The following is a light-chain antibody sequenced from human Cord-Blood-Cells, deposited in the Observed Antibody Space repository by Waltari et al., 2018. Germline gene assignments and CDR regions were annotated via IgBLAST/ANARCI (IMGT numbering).Light chain of an antibody. J-gene: IGKJ1*01. CDR1: QSVSSSY. Sequence: KQSPGTLSLSPGESATLSCRASQSVSSSYLAWYQQKPGQAPRLLIYGASSRATGIPDRFSGSGSGTDFTLTISRLEPEDFAVYYCQQYGSSPRTFGQGTKVEIK. CDR2: GAS. V-gene: IGKV3-20*01. CDR3: QQYGSSPRT.